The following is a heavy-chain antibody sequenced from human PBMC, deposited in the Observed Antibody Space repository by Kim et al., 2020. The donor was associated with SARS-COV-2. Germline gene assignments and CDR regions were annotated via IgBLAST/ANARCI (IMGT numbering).Heavy chain of an antibody. J-gene: IGHJ4*02. V-gene: IGHV3-11*06. CDR1: GFTFGDYY. CDR3: AKGGSWNYDAFDS. Sequence: GGSLRLSCATTGFTFGDYYMVWIRQAPGKGLEWLSFISSGGSHTNYADSVKGRFTISRDNSNNSMFLQMNTLRGEDTAVNYCAKGGSWNYDAFDSWGQGT. D-gene: IGHD1-7*01. CDR2: ISSGGSHT.